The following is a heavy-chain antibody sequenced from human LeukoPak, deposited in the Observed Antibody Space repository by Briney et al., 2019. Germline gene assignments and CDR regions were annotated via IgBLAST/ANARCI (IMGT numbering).Heavy chain of an antibody. V-gene: IGHV1-18*01. CDR1: GYTFTSYG. Sequence: ASVKVSCKASGYTFTSYGISWVRQAPGQGPEWMGWISAYNGNTNYAQKLQGRVTMTTDTSTSTAYMELRSLRSDDTAVYYCARNEIAVAGMVTKSFDYWGQGTLVTVSS. J-gene: IGHJ4*02. D-gene: IGHD6-19*01. CDR3: ARNEIAVAGMVTKSFDY. CDR2: ISAYNGNT.